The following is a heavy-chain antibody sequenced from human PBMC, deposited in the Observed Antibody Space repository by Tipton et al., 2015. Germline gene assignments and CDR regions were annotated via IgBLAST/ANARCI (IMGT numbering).Heavy chain of an antibody. CDR2: IRSKAKGYAT. V-gene: IGHV3-73*01. J-gene: IGHJ6*02. D-gene: IGHD1-26*01. CDR3: AKDKGSGIYDYNYYGMDV. Sequence: GSLRLSCAASGFTFGDSPIHWVRQASGRGLEWVGRIRSKAKGYATAYAASVKGRFTVSRDDSRNTAYLQMNSLRAEDTAVYYCAKDKGSGIYDYNYYGMDVWGQGTTVTVSS. CDR1: GFTFGDSP.